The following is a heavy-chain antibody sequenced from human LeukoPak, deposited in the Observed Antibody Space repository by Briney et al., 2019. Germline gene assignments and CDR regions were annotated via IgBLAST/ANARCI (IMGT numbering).Heavy chain of an antibody. CDR3: ASVLSGIAVAGSFDP. Sequence: ASVKVSCKASGGTFSSYAISWVRQALGQGLEWMGRIIPILGIANYAQKFQGRVTITADKSTSTAYMELSSLRSEDTAVYYCASVLSGIAVAGSFDPWGQGTLVTVSS. D-gene: IGHD6-19*01. CDR2: IIPILGIA. J-gene: IGHJ5*02. V-gene: IGHV1-69*04. CDR1: GGTFSSYA.